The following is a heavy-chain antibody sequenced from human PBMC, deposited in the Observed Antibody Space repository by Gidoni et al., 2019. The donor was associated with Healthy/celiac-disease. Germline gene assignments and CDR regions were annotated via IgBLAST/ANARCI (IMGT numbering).Heavy chain of an antibody. CDR1: GGSISSGSYY. D-gene: IGHD6-19*01. Sequence: QLQLQESGPGLVKPSETLSLTCTVSGGSISSGSYYWRWIRQPPGKGLEWIGSIYSSGSTYYNPSLKSRVTISVDTSKNQFSLKLSSVTAADTAVYYCARPSIAVAGPIDYWGQGTLVTVSS. V-gene: IGHV4-39*01. CDR2: IYSSGST. CDR3: ARPSIAVAGPIDY. J-gene: IGHJ4*02.